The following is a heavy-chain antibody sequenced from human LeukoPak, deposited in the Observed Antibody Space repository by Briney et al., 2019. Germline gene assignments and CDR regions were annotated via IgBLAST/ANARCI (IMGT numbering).Heavy chain of an antibody. CDR2: IYYSGST. CDR3: ARDASDSGSYYFDY. V-gene: IGHV4-61*01. D-gene: IGHD1-26*01. CDR1: GGSVSSGSYY. Sequence: SGTLSLTCTVSGGSVSSGSYYWSWIRQPPGKGLEWIGYIYYSGSTNYNPSLKSRVTISVDTSKNQFSLKLSSVTAADTAVYYCARDASDSGSYYFDYWGQGTLVTVSS. J-gene: IGHJ4*02.